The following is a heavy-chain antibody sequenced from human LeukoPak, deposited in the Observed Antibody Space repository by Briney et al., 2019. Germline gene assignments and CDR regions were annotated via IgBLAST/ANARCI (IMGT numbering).Heavy chain of an antibody. CDR2: MNPNSGNT. D-gene: IGHD2-2*01. V-gene: IGHV1-8*01. Sequence: ASVKVSCKASGYTFTSYDINWVRHATGQGLESMGWMNPNSGNTGYAQKFQGRVTMTRNTSISTAYMELSSLRSEDTAVYYCARYIVVVPAAMGGGYYYYYGMDVWGQGTTVTVSS. CDR1: GYTFTSYD. J-gene: IGHJ6*02. CDR3: ARYIVVVPAAMGGGYYYYYGMDV.